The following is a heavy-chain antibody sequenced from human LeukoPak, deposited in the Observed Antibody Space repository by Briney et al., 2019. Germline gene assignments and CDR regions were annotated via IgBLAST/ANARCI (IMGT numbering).Heavy chain of an antibody. CDR3: ARNFGYGEYYYAMDV. Sequence: SETLSLTCTVSGDSLSGGDYYWSWIRQPLGKGLEWIGFIYYTGSAYYHPSLKSRVTLSVDTSKNQFSLRLSSVTAADTAVYYCARNFGYGEYYYAMDVWGQGTTVTVSS. V-gene: IGHV4-30-4*01. D-gene: IGHD4-17*01. CDR1: GDSLSGGDYY. J-gene: IGHJ6*02. CDR2: IYYTGSA.